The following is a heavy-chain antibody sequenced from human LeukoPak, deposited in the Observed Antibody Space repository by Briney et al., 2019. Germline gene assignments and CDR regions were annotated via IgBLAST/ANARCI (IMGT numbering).Heavy chain of an antibody. J-gene: IGHJ5*02. CDR3: ARERS. Sequence: QPGGSLRLSCAASGFTVSSTYMSWVRQAPGKGLEWLSVIYSGGRTYYADSVKGRFIISRDNSKSTLYLQMNSLRAEDTAVYYCARERSWGQGTLVTVSS. V-gene: IGHV3-66*01. CDR1: GFTVSSTY. CDR2: IYSGGRT.